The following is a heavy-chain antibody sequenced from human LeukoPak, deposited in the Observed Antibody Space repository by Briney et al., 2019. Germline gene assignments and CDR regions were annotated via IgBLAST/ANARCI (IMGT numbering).Heavy chain of an antibody. CDR2: ISWNSRSI. J-gene: IGHJ3*02. Sequence: GGSLRLSCATSGFTFNDYAMYWVRQAPGKGLEWVSGISWNSRSIAYADSVKGRFTISRDNSKSTLYLQMNSLRAEDTAVYCCARAKFDSSRYYYRGFDIWGQGTMVTVSS. D-gene: IGHD3-22*01. CDR3: ARAKFDSSRYYYRGFDI. CDR1: GFTFNDYA. V-gene: IGHV3-9*01.